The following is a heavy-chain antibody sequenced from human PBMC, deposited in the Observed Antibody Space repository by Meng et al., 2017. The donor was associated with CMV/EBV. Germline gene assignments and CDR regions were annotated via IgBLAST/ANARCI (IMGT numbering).Heavy chain of an antibody. CDR1: GGSFSGYY. CDR3: ARGYIVVVPAATGYYYYGMDV. V-gene: IGHV4-34*01. D-gene: IGHD2-2*01. CDR2: INHSGST. J-gene: IGHJ6*02. Sequence: SETLSLTCAVYGGSFSGYYWSWIRQPPGKGLEWIGEINHSGSTNYNPSLKSRVTISVDTSKNQFSLKLSSVTAADTAVYYCARGYIVVVPAATGYYYYGMDVWGQGTTVTVSS.